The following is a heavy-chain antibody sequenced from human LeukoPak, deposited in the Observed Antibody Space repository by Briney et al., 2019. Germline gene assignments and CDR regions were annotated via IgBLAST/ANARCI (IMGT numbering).Heavy chain of an antibody. D-gene: IGHD2-21*01. CDR1: GFTVSSNY. V-gene: IGHV3-66*01. Sequence: PGGSLRLSCAASGFTVSSNYMRWVRQAPGKGLEWVSVISSDGSTKYADSVKDRFTSSRDNSKNTLYLQMNSLRAEDTAVYDCAASGGEDYFDYWGQGTLVTVSS. CDR2: ISSDGST. CDR3: AASGGEDYFDY. J-gene: IGHJ4*02.